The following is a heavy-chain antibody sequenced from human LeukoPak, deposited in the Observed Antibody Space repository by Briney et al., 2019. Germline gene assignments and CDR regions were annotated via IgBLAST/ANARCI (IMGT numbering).Heavy chain of an antibody. CDR3: AGGFGFLIES. J-gene: IGHJ4*02. D-gene: IGHD3-16*01. V-gene: IGHV3-7*04. Sequence: PGGSLRLSCATYGFTFSSYYMAWVRQAPGKGLEWVANIKQDGSEKYYVGSVKGRFTISRDNAKNSLYLQLNSLRVEDTAVYFCAGGFGFLIESWGQGTLVTVSS. CDR1: GFTFSSYY. CDR2: IKQDGSEK.